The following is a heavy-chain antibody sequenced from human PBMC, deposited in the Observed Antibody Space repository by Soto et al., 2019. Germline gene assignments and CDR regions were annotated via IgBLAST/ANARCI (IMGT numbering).Heavy chain of an antibody. CDR2: INHSGST. D-gene: IGHD3-3*01. CDR1: GGSFSGYY. V-gene: IGHV4-34*01. CDR3: ARGAGLRFLVNYTSSNDMYA. Sequence: PSETLSLTCAVYGGSFSGYYWSWIRQPPGKGLEWIGEINHSGSTNYNPSLKSRVTISVDTSKNQFSLKLSSVTAADTAVYYCARGAGLRFLVNYTSSNDMYAGAQGNALTISS. J-gene: IGHJ4*01.